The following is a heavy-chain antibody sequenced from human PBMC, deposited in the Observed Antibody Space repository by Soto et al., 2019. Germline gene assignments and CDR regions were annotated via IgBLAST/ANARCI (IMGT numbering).Heavy chain of an antibody. Sequence: PSETLSLTCTVSGGSISNDFWGWIRQPPGKGLECIGYIYYSGNTNYNPSLKSRVTMSVDASKNQFSLKVTSVTAADTAVYYCARGHYDFSSGSRYRFFHRWGPGPLVTVST. V-gene: IGHV4-59*01. CDR3: ARGHYDFSSGSRYRFFHR. D-gene: IGHD3-3*01. CDR2: IYYSGNT. J-gene: IGHJ5*02. CDR1: GGSISNDF.